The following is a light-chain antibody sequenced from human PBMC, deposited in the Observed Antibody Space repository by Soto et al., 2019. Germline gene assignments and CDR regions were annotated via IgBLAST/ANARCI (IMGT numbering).Light chain of an antibody. CDR3: ATWDDGLSAYV. V-gene: IGLV1-40*01. CDR1: SANIGAAYN. CDR2: GNN. Sequence: QSVLTQPPSVSGAPGQRVTISCTGSSANIGAAYNVDWYQQLPGTAPKLLIYGNNNRPSGVPARFSGSKSGTSASLAIAGLQAEDEGDYYCATWDDGLSAYVFGTGTKLTVL. J-gene: IGLJ1*01.